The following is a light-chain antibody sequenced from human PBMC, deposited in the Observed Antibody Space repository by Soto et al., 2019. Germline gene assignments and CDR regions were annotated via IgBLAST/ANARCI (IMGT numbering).Light chain of an antibody. CDR1: SSDVGGYNF. CDR3: SSYAGSNNIV. Sequence: QSALTQPPSASGSPGQSLTISCTGTSSDVGGYNFVSWYQHNPGKAPKLMIFAVSRRPSGVPDRFSGSKSGNTASLTVSGLQAEDEADYYCSSYAGSNNIVFGTGTKVTLL. J-gene: IGLJ1*01. CDR2: AVS. V-gene: IGLV2-8*01.